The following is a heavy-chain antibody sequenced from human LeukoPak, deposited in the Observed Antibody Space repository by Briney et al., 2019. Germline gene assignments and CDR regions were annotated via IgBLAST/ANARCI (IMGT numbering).Heavy chain of an antibody. J-gene: IGHJ4*02. V-gene: IGHV1-2*02. D-gene: IGHD6-25*01. CDR1: GYIFTDSY. CDR3: AGHGSGLDS. CDR2: INPNSGGT. Sequence: ASVKVSCKASGYIFTDSYLHWVRQAPGQGLEWMGWINPNSGGTNYAQKYQTRVTMTRDTSISMVYMELSRLTSDDTAVYYCAGHGSGLDSWGQGTLITVSS.